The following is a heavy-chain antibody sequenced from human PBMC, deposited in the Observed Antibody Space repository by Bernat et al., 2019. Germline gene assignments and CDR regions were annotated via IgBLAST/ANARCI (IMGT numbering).Heavy chain of an antibody. Sequence: QVQLVESGGGVVQPGRSLRLSCAASGFTFSSYGMHWVRQAPGKGLEWVAVIWYDGSNKYYADSVKGRFTISRDNSKNTLYLQMNSLRAEDTAVYYCARATVLPYGSGTFGAFDIWGQGTMVTVSS. CDR1: GFTFSSYG. D-gene: IGHD3-10*01. CDR2: IWYDGSNK. CDR3: ARATVLPYGSGTFGAFDI. V-gene: IGHV3-30*19. J-gene: IGHJ3*02.